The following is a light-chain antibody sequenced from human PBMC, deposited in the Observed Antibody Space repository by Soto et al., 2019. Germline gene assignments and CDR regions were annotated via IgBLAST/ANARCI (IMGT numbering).Light chain of an antibody. J-gene: IGLJ1*01. CDR1: SSDVGGYNH. CDR3: TSYTSSSTIDV. CDR2: EVS. V-gene: IGLV2-14*01. Sequence: QSVLTQPASVSGSPGQSITISCTGTSSDVGGYNHVSWYQQHPGKAPKLMIYEVSRRPSGVSNRFSGSKSGNTASLTISGLQDEDEADYYCTSYTSSSTIDVFGSGTKGTVL.